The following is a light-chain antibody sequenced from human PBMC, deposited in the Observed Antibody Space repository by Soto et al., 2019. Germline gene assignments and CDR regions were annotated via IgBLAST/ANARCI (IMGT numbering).Light chain of an antibody. CDR2: DVS. Sequence: QSALTQPASVSGSLGQSITISCTGTTSDMSLYKYVSWYQQQPGKAPKLIIYDVSNRASGVSDRFSGSKSGNTASLTISGLQAEDEADYHCSSYTSSSTFYVFGTGTKVTVL. CDR3: SSYTSSSTFYV. CDR1: TSDMSLYKY. V-gene: IGLV2-14*01. J-gene: IGLJ1*01.